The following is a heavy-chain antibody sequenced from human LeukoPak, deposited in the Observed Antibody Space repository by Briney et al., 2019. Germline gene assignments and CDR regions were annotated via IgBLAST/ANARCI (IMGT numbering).Heavy chain of an antibody. CDR2: INPSGDNT. Sequence: ASVKVSCKASGYTFTSYYMYWVRQAPGQGLAWMGIINPSGDNTNYAQKFQGRVTMTRDMSTTTVYMELSSLRSEDTAVYYCARGPHRRTYDRDNWFDPWGQGTLVTVSS. CDR1: GYTFTSYY. J-gene: IGHJ5*02. D-gene: IGHD3-3*01. V-gene: IGHV1-46*01. CDR3: ARGPHRRTYDRDNWFDP.